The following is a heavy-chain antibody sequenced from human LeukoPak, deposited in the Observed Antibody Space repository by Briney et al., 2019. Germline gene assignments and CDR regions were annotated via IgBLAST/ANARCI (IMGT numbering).Heavy chain of an antibody. CDR1: GYTFTGYY. V-gene: IGHV1-2*02. CDR3: AREGIVVVQAATPRWFDP. J-gene: IGHJ5*02. CDR2: INPNSGGT. D-gene: IGHD2-2*01. Sequence: GASVKVSCKASGYTFTGYYMHWVRQAPGQGLEWMGWINPNSGGTNYAQKFQGRVTMTRDTSISTAYMELSRLRSDDTAVYYCAREGIVVVQAATPRWFDPWGQGTLVTVSS.